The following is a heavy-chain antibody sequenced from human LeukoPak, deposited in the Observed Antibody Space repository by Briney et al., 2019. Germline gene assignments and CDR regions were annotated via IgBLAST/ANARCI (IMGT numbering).Heavy chain of an antibody. D-gene: IGHD4-23*01. Sequence: SVKVSCKASGYTFTSYGISWVRQAPGQGLEWMGGIRPIFGTPNYAERFQGRVTITADESTSTVYMELSSLTSDDTAVYYCASDPGNSPSYYYYYMDVWGEGTTVTVSS. CDR2: IRPIFGTP. CDR1: GYTFTSYG. J-gene: IGHJ6*03. V-gene: IGHV1-69*13. CDR3: ASDPGNSPSYYYYYMDV.